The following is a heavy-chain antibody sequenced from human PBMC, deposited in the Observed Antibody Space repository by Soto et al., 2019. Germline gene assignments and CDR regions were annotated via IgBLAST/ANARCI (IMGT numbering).Heavy chain of an antibody. CDR2: IDTDGGGT. J-gene: IGHJ5*02. V-gene: IGHV3-74*01. Sequence: EVQLVESGGGLVQPGGSLRVSCAASGFTLRSHRIHWVRQAPGKGLEWVSRIDTDGGGTSYADSVKGRFTISTDNAKNTVYLQMKGLRAEDTAVYYGATVFDRWGQGTLVTVSS. D-gene: IGHD4-17*01. CDR1: GFTLRSHR. CDR3: ATVFDR.